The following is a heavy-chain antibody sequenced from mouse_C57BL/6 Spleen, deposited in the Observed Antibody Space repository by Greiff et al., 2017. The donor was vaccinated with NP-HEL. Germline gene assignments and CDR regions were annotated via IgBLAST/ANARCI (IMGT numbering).Heavy chain of an antibody. CDR2: FYPGSGSI. CDR1: GYTFTEYT. J-gene: IGHJ2*01. V-gene: IGHV1-62-2*01. CDR3: ARHENYGSSYPYFDY. Sequence: VQLQQSGAELVKPGASVKLSCTASGYTFTEYTIHWVKQRSGQGLEWIGWFYPGSGSIKYNEKFKDKATLTADKSSSTVYMEVSRLTSEDSAVYFCARHENYGSSYPYFDYWGQGTTLTVSS. D-gene: IGHD1-1*01.